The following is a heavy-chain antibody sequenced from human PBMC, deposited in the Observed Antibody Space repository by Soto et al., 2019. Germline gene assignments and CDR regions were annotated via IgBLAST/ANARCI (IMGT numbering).Heavy chain of an antibody. V-gene: IGHV1-3*05. Sequence: QVQLVQSGAEEKKPGASVKVSCKASGYTVTSYAMHWVRQAPGQRLEWMGWINAGNGNTKYSQKFQGRVSFTRDTSASTAYLELSSLRSEDTAVYYCAADYHFYGMDVWGQGTTVTVSS. J-gene: IGHJ6*02. CDR3: AADYHFYGMDV. CDR2: INAGNGNT. CDR1: GYTVTSYA.